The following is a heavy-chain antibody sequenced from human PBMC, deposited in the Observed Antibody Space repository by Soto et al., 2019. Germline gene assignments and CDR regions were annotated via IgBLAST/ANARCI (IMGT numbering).Heavy chain of an antibody. CDR2: IYYSGST. CDR1: GGSLSSYY. V-gene: IGHV4-59*08. J-gene: IGHJ4*02. D-gene: IGHD6-25*01. Sequence: QVQLQESGPGLVKPSETLSLTCTVSGGSLSSYYWSWIRQPPGKGLEWIGYIYYSGSTNYNPSLQSRVTIAVATSKNPFTLKLSSVTAAVTAVYYCASVYGFSGFDYWGQGTLVTVSS. CDR3: ASVYGFSGFDY.